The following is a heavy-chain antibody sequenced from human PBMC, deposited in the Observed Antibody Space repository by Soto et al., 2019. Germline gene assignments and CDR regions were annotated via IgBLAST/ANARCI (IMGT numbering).Heavy chain of an antibody. CDR1: GFTFSSYG. V-gene: IGHV3-30*18. Sequence: PRLSCAASGFTFSSYGMHWVRQAPGKGLEWVAVISYDGSNKYYADSVKGRFTISRDNSKNTLYLQMNSLRAEDTAVYYCAKRRYCSGGSCYSEYYYGMDVWGQGTTVTVSS. CDR3: AKRRYCSGGSCYSEYYYGMDV. J-gene: IGHJ6*02. D-gene: IGHD2-15*01. CDR2: ISYDGSNK.